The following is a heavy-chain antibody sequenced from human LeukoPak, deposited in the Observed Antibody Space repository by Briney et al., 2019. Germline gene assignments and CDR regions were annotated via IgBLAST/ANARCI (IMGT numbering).Heavy chain of an antibody. J-gene: IGHJ4*02. V-gene: IGHV3-20*04. CDR3: ARDSADNLD. Sequence: GGSLRLSCAASGFTFSSYAMSWVRQAPGKGLEWVSGINWDGGSTGYADSVKSRFTISRDNTNNSLYLQMNGLRAEDTAVYYCARDSADNLDWGQGTLVTVSS. CDR1: GFTFSSYA. D-gene: IGHD3-9*01. CDR2: INWDGGST.